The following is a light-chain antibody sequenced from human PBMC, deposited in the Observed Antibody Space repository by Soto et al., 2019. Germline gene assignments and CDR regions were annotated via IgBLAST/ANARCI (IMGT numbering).Light chain of an antibody. V-gene: IGLV1-40*01. CDR2: GNN. CDR1: SSNIGAGYD. Sequence: QSVLTQPPSVSWAPGQTITISFTGSSSNIGAGYDVHWYQQLPGRAPKLLIYGNNNRPSGVPDRFAGSKSGTSVSLAITGLRGEDEADYHCQSYDSSLTNAVFGGGTKLTVL. CDR3: QSYDSSLTNAV. J-gene: IGLJ2*01.